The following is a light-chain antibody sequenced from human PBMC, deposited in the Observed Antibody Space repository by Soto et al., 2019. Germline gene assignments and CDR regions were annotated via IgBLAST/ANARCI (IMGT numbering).Light chain of an antibody. Sequence: QSALTQPASVSGSPGQSITIFCTGTSSDVGGYNYVSWYQQHPGQAPKLMIYEVSNRPSGVSNRFSGSKSANTASLTISGLQTEDEADYYCTSYTTTSPPLFGGGTKLTVL. J-gene: IGLJ2*01. V-gene: IGLV2-14*01. CDR1: SSDVGGYNY. CDR2: EVS. CDR3: TSYTTTSPPL.